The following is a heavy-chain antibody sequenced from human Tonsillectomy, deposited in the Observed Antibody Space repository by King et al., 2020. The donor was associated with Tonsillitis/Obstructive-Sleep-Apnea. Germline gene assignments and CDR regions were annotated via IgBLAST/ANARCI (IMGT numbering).Heavy chain of an antibody. J-gene: IGHJ4*02. CDR3: TTEAQRIAVPGTRH. V-gene: IGHV3-15*01. Sequence: VQLVESGGRFVKPGGSLRLSCAASGFTFTNAWMDWVRQAPGKGLEWVGRIRSKADGGTADYNAPVKGRFTVSRDDSKNVLYLQMSSLKIEDTAIYFCTTEAQRIAVPGTRHWGQGTLVTVSS. D-gene: IGHD6-19*01. CDR1: GFTFTNAW. CDR2: IRSKADGGTA.